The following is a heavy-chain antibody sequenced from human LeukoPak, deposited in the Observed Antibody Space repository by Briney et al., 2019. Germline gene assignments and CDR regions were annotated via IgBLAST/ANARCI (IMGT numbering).Heavy chain of an antibody. CDR1: GFTFSSYA. CDR3: ANSIYSYGIFSRFDC. V-gene: IGHV3-23*01. J-gene: IGHJ4*02. Sequence: GGSLRLSCAASGFTFSSYAMSWVRQAPGKGLEWVSAISGSGGSTYYADSVKGRFTISRDNSKNTLYLQMNSLRAEDTAVYYCANSIYSYGIFSRFDCWGQGGLGTVSS. CDR2: ISGSGGST. D-gene: IGHD5-18*01.